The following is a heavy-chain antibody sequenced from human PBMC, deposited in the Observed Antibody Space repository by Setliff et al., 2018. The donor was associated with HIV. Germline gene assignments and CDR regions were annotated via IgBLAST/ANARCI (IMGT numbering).Heavy chain of an antibody. V-gene: IGHV3-30*01. Sequence: GGSLRLSCAASGFIFSSYAMHWVRQAPGKGLEWVAVMSYDGSTKFYADYVKGRFTISRDNSKNTLYLQMNSLRPDDTAVYYCARQILRGVWLTDYWGQGTLVTVSS. CDR1: GFIFSSYA. CDR3: ARQILRGVWLTDY. CDR2: MSYDGSTK. J-gene: IGHJ4*02. D-gene: IGHD5-12*01.